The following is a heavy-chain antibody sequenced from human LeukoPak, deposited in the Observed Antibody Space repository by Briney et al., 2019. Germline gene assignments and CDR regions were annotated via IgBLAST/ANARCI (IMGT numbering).Heavy chain of an antibody. CDR1: GFTFDDYG. D-gene: IGHD6-19*01. CDR2: INWNGGST. J-gene: IGHJ3*02. V-gene: IGHV3-20*04. Sequence: PGGSLRLSCAASGFTFDDYGMSWVRQAPGKGLEWVSGINWNGGSTGYADSVKGRFTISRDNAKNSLYLQMNSLRSEDTAVYYCAKSSGWDLDAFDIWGQGTMVTVSS. CDR3: AKSSGWDLDAFDI.